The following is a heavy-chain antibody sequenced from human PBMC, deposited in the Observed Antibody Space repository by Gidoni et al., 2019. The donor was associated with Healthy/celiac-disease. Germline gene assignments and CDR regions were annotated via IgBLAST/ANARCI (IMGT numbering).Heavy chain of an antibody. CDR2: ISYDGSNK. D-gene: IGHD4-4*01. CDR3: ARATYDYSNYPGHGMDV. Sequence: QVQLVESGGGVVQPGRSLRLSCAASGFTFSSYAMHWVRQAPGKGLEWVAVISYDGSNKYYADSVKGRFTISRDNSKNTLYLQMNSLRAEDTAVYYCARATYDYSNYPGHGMDVWGQGTTVTVS. J-gene: IGHJ6*02. V-gene: IGHV3-30-3*01. CDR1: GFTFSSYA.